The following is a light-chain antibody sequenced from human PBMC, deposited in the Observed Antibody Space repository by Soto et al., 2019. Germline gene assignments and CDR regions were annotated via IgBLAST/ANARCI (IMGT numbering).Light chain of an antibody. J-gene: IGKJ1*01. CDR3: LQYNSYALT. V-gene: IGKV1-17*01. Sequence: IQRTQSPSSLSASVGDRVTITCRASQGGRNDLGWSQQKPGKAPERLLYDAASLQSGVPSRFSGSGSGTEFTLTISILQPEDFASYYCLQYNSYALTFGQGTKVDIQ. CDR2: DAA. CDR1: QGGRND.